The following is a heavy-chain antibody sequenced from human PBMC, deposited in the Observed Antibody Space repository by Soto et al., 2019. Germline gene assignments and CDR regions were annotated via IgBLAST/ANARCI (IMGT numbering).Heavy chain of an antibody. Sequence: SETLSLTCTVSGDSISGNYWSWIRQPPGKRLEWIGYMYYTGSTNYNPSLKSRVTISVDTSKNQFSLRLSSVTAADTAGYYCARDKRLIVDYWCRGTLVT. CDR3: ARDKRLIVDY. V-gene: IGHV4-59*08. CDR1: GDSISGNY. CDR2: MYYTGST. J-gene: IGHJ4*02. D-gene: IGHD3-22*01.